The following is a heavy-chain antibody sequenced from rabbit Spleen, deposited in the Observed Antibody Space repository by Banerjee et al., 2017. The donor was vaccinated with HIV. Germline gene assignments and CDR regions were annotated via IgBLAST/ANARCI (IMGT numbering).Heavy chain of an antibody. V-gene: IGHV1S40*01. Sequence: QSLEECGGDLVTPGASLPLTCTASGFSFSYRDVMCWVRQAPGKGLEWIGYIDPVLGSAYYASWVNDRFSISRENTQNTVSLQLNSLTAADTATYFCARGSTNSCWLTRLDLWGPGTLVTVS. CDR2: IDPVLGSA. CDR1: GFSFSYRDV. CDR3: ARGSTNSCWLTRLDL. J-gene: IGHJ3*01. D-gene: IGHD1-1*01.